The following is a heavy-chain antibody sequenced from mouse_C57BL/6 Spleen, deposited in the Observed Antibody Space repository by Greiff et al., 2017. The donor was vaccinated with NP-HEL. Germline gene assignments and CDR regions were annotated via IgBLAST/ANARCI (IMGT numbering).Heavy chain of an antibody. CDR2: INPSSGYN. CDR1: GYTFTSYT. CDR3: ARRGIYYGNYGAMDY. D-gene: IGHD2-1*01. J-gene: IGHJ4*01. Sequence: QVQLQQSGAELARPGASVKMSCKASGYTFTSYTMHWVKQRPGQGLEWIGYINPSSGYNKYNQKFKDKATLTADKSSSTAYMQLSSLTSEDSSFYYCARRGIYYGNYGAMDYWGQGTSVTVSS. V-gene: IGHV1-4*01.